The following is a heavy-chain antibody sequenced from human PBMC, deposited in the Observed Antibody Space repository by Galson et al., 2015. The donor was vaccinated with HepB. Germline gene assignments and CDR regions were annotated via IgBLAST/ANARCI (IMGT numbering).Heavy chain of an antibody. V-gene: IGHV3-21*01. J-gene: IGHJ6*02. CDR2: ISSSSSYI. D-gene: IGHD3-16*02. CDR3: ARGGEGSYLHYFYGMDV. Sequence: SLRLSCAASGFTFSSYTMTWVRQAPGKGLEWASSISSSSSYIYYADSVKGRFTISRDNAKNSLYLQMSSLRAEDTAVYYCARGGEGSYLHYFYGMDVWGQGTTVTVSS. CDR1: GFTFSSYT.